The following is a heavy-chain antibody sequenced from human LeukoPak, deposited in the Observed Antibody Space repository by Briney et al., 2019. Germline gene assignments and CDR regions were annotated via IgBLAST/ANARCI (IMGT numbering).Heavy chain of an antibody. V-gene: IGHV1-18*01. CDR2: ISAYNGNT. J-gene: IGHJ4*02. D-gene: IGHD6-19*01. CDR3: ARETRYSSGWYIDY. CDR1: GYTFTSYV. Sequence: GASVKVSCKASGYTFTSYVISWVRQAPGQGLEWMGWISAYNGNTNYAPKLQGRVTMTTDTSTSTAYMELRSLRSDDTAVYYCARETRYSSGWYIDYWGQGTLVTVSP.